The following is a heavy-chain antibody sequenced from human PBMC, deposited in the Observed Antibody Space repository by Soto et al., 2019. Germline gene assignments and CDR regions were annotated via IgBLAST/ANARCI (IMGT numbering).Heavy chain of an antibody. CDR3: AKDGEVAATNIPEY. D-gene: IGHD2-15*01. CDR2: ISGSGGST. J-gene: IGHJ4*02. Sequence: GGSLRLSCASSVFTFSSYAMSCVRQSPGKGLEWVSAISGSGGSTYYADSVKGRFTISRDNSKNTLYLQMNSLRAEDTAVYYCAKDGEVAATNIPEYWGQGTLVTVSS. CDR1: VFTFSSYA. V-gene: IGHV3-23*01.